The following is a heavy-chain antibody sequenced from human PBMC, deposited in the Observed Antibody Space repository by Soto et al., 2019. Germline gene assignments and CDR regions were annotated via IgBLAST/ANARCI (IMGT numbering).Heavy chain of an antibody. V-gene: IGHV1-69*13. CDR1: GGTFSSYA. CDR2: IIPIFGTA. J-gene: IGHJ1*01. Sequence: SVKVSCKASGGTFSSYAISWVRQAPGQGLEWMGGIIPIFGTANYAQKFQGRVTITADESTSTAYMELSSLRSEDTAVYYCARPRAPMTTVADFQHWGQGTLVTVSS. D-gene: IGHD4-17*01. CDR3: ARPRAPMTTVADFQH.